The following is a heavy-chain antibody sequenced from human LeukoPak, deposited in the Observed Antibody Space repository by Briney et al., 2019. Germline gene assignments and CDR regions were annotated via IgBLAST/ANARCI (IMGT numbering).Heavy chain of an antibody. CDR2: INPNSGVT. D-gene: IGHD5-18*01. J-gene: IGHJ4*02. CDR3: ARVWGYSFSLCYFDY. CDR1: GYTFTGNY. V-gene: IGHV1-2*02. Sequence: ASVKVSCKASGYTFTGNYMHWVRQAPGQGLEWMGWINPNSGVTNYAQQFQDRVTMTRDTSISTAYMELSRLRSDDTAVYYCARVWGYSFSLCYFDYWGQGTLVTVSS.